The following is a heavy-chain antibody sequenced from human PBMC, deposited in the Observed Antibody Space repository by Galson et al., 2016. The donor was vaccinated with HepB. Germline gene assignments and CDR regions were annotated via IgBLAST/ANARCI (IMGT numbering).Heavy chain of an antibody. CDR3: AKDTARYCSSTSCSYGMDV. V-gene: IGHV3-23*01. J-gene: IGHJ6*02. CDR2: ISGSGRST. Sequence: SLRLSCAASGFTFSSYAMSWVRPAPGKGLELVSSISGSGRSTYYADSVKGRYAISRDNSKNTLNLQMNSLRAEDTAVYYCAKDTARYCSSTSCSYGMDVWGQGTTVTVSS. D-gene: IGHD2-2*01. CDR1: GFTFSSYA.